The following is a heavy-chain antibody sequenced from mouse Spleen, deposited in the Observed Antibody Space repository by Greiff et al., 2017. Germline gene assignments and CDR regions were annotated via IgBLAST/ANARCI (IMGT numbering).Heavy chain of an antibody. CDR3: ARGNYDGSYDWYFDV. CDR1: GYTFTDYY. V-gene: IGHV1-26*01. D-gene: IGHD1-1*01. Sequence: EVQLQQSGPELVKPGASVKISCKASGYTFTDYYMNWVKQSHGKSLEWIGDINPNNGGTSYNQKFKGKATLTVDKSSSTAYMELRSLTSEDSAVYYCARGNYDGSYDWYFDVWGAGTTVTVSS. J-gene: IGHJ1*01. CDR2: INPNNGGT.